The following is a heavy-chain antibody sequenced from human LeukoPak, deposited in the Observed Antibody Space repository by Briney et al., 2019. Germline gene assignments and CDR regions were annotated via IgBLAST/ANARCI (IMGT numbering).Heavy chain of an antibody. V-gene: IGHV3-7*01. D-gene: IGHD6-13*01. J-gene: IGHJ2*01. Sequence: GGSLRLSCAASGFTFSSYWMSWVRQAPGKGLEWVANIKQDGSEKYHVDSVKGRFTISRDNAKNSLYLQMSSLRAEDTAVYYCAAGTIAAAGYFDLWGRGTLVTVSS. CDR1: GFTFSSYW. CDR3: AAGTIAAAGYFDL. CDR2: IKQDGSEK.